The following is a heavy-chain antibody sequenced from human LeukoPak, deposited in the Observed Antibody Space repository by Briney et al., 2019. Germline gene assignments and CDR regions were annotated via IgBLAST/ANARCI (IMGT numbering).Heavy chain of an antibody. Sequence: SVKVSCKASGGTFSSYAISWVRQAPGQGLEWMGGIIPIFVTANYAQKFQGRVTINTDESTSTAYMGLSSLRSEDTAVYYCAGRSRVPAADIYYYYYYMDVWGKGTTVTVSS. J-gene: IGHJ6*03. CDR1: GGTFSSYA. CDR2: IIPIFVTA. CDR3: AGRSRVPAADIYYYYYYMDV. D-gene: IGHD2-2*01. V-gene: IGHV1-69*05.